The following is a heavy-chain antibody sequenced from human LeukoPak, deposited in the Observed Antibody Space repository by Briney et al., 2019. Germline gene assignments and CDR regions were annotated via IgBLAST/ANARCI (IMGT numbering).Heavy chain of an antibody. D-gene: IGHD5-12*01. V-gene: IGHV1-69*06. CDR2: IIPIFGTA. J-gene: IGHJ6*03. CDR3: ANAARGYSGYYYYYMDV. Sequence: ASVKVSCKASGGTFSSYAISWVRQAPGQGLEWMGGIIPIFGTANYAQKFQGRVTITADKSTSTAYMELSSLRSEDTAVYYCANAARGYSGYYYYYMDVWGKGTTVTISS. CDR1: GGTFSSYA.